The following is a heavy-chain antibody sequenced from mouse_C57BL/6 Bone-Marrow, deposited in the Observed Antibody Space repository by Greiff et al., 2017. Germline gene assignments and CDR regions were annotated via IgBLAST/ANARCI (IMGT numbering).Heavy chain of an antibody. CDR2: INPYNGDT. CDR1: GYSFTGYF. CDR3: ASGWLPGEWFAY. Sequence: VQLKESGPELVKPGDSVKISCKASGYSFTGYFMNWVMQSHGKSLEWIGRINPYNGDTFYNQKFKGKATLTVDKSSSTAHMELRSLTSEDSAVYYCASGWLPGEWFAYWGQGTLVTVSA. J-gene: IGHJ3*01. V-gene: IGHV1-20*01. D-gene: IGHD2-3*01.